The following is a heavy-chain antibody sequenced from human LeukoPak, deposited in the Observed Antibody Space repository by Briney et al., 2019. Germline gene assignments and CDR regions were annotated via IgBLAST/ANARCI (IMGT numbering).Heavy chain of an antibody. J-gene: IGHJ6*03. CDR2: IYYSGST. Sequence: SETLSLTCTVSGGSISSSNYYWGWIRQPPGKGLEWIGSIYYSGSTYYNPSLKSRVTISVDTSKNQFSLKLSSVTAADTAVYYCARDQRGYSYGYYYYYMDVWGKGTTVTVSS. V-gene: IGHV4-39*07. CDR3: ARDQRGYSYGYYYYYMDV. CDR1: GGSISSSNYY. D-gene: IGHD5-18*01.